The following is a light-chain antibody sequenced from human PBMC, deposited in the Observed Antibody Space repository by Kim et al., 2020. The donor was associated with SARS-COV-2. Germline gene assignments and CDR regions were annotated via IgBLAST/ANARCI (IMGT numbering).Light chain of an antibody. J-gene: IGKJ5*01. CDR2: DTF. V-gene: IGKV3-11*01. CDR3: QQRGTWPPFT. Sequence: EIVLTQSPATLSLSPGERATLSCRASQSVNNYLGWYQQKPGQAPRLVIYDTFNRVPGIPARFSGSGSGTDFTLTISSLEPEDFAVYYCQQRGTWPPFTFGQGTRLEI. CDR1: QSVNNY.